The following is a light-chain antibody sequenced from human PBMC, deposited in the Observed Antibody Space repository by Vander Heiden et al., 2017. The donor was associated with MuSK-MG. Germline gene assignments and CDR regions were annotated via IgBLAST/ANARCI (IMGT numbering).Light chain of an antibody. J-gene: IGLJ3*02. CDR1: SSNIGSNY. CDR3: AAWDDSLSAGV. V-gene: IGLV1-47*02. Sequence: QSVLTHPPSASGTPGQRVTISCSGSSSNIGSNYVYWYQQLPGTAPKLLIYSNNPRPSGVPDRFSGSKSGTSASLAISGLRSEDEADYYCAAWDDSLSAGVFGGGTKLTVL. CDR2: SNN.